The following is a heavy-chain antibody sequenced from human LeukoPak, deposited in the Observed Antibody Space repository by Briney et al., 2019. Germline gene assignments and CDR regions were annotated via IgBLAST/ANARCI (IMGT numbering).Heavy chain of an antibody. D-gene: IGHD2-15*01. Sequence: GRSLRLSCAASGFTISSYAMHWVRQPPGKGLEWVAVISYDGSNKYYADSVKGRFTISRDNSKNTLYLQMNSLRAEDTAVYYCARDRYSCSGGSCYPYFDYWGQGTLVTVSS. V-gene: IGHV3-30*04. CDR3: ARDRYSCSGGSCYPYFDY. CDR1: GFTISSYA. J-gene: IGHJ4*02. CDR2: ISYDGSNK.